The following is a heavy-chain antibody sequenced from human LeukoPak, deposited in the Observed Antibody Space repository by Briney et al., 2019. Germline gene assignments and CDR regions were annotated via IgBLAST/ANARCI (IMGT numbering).Heavy chain of an antibody. J-gene: IGHJ3*02. Sequence: PETLSLTCTVSGGSISSSSYYWGWIRQPPGKGLEWIGSIYYSGSTYYNPSLKSRVTISVDTSKNQFSLKLSSVTAADTAVYYCARRSIVGATSAGNAFDIWGQGTMVTVSS. D-gene: IGHD1-26*01. CDR2: IYYSGST. CDR3: ARRSIVGATSAGNAFDI. CDR1: GGSISSSSYY. V-gene: IGHV4-39*01.